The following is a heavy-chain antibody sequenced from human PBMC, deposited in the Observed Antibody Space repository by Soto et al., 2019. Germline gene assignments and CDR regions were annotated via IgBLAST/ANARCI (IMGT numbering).Heavy chain of an antibody. J-gene: IGHJ6*02. D-gene: IGHD2-2*01. Sequence: ASVKVSCKASGYTFTSYYMHWVRQAPGQGLEWMGIINPSGGSTSYAQKFQGRVTMTRDTSTSTVYMELSSLRSEDTAVYYRARSQGSSTSLEIYYYYYYGMDVWGQGTTVTVSS. V-gene: IGHV1-46*01. CDR3: ARSQGSSTSLEIYYYYYYGMDV. CDR1: GYTFTSYY. CDR2: INPSGGST.